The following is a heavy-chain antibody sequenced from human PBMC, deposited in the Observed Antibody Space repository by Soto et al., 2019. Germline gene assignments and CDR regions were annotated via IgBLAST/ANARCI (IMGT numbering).Heavy chain of an antibody. J-gene: IGHJ4*02. CDR3: ARLEGYFDFGGGSENCYYS. V-gene: IGHV4-39*01. Sequence: SETLSLTCTVSGGSISSSSYYWGWIRQPPGKGLEWIGSIYYSGSTYYNPSLKSRVTISVDTSKNQFSLKLSSVTAADTAAYYCARLEGYFDFGGGSENCYYSWAGGTL. CDR1: GGSISSSSYY. CDR2: IYYSGST. D-gene: IGHD3-3*01.